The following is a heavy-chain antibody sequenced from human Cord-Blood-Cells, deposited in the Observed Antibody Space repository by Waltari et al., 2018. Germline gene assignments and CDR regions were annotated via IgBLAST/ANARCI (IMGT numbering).Heavy chain of an antibody. D-gene: IGHD6-13*01. J-gene: IGHJ4*02. Sequence: QVQLVQSGAEVKKHGASVKVSCKASGYTFTGYYMHGVRQAPGQGLEWMGRINPNSGSTNYAQKFQGRVTMTRDTSISTAYMVLSRLRSDDTVVYYCARGPYSSSWYYFDYWGQGTLVTVSS. CDR2: INPNSGST. CDR1: GYTFTGYY. V-gene: IGHV1-2*05. CDR3: ARGPYSSSWYYFDY.